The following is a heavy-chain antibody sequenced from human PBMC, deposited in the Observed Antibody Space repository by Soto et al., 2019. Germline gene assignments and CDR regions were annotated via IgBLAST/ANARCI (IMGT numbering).Heavy chain of an antibody. V-gene: IGHV1-24*01. CDR2: FDPEDGET. Sequence: ASVKVSCKVSGYTLTELSMHWVRQAPGKGLEWMGGFDPEDGETIYAQKFQGRVTMTEDTSTDTAYLQWSSLKASDTAMYYCARHPLPIFGVVSGTPKDYGMDVWGQGTTVTVSS. CDR3: ARHPLPIFGVVSGTPKDYGMDV. CDR1: GYTLTELS. J-gene: IGHJ6*02. D-gene: IGHD3-3*01.